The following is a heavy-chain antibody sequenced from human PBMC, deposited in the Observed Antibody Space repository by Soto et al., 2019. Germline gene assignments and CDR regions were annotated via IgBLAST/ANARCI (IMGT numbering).Heavy chain of an antibody. D-gene: IGHD2-2*01. V-gene: IGHV4-30-4*01. Sequence: QVQLQESGPGLVKPSQTLSLTCTVSGGSISSGDYYWSWIRQPPGKGLEWIGYIYYSGSTYYNPSLKSRVNISVDTSKNQFSLKLSSVTAADTAVYYCARATIGYCSSTSCLHFDYWGQGTLVTVSS. CDR2: IYYSGST. J-gene: IGHJ4*02. CDR1: GGSISSGDYY. CDR3: ARATIGYCSSTSCLHFDY.